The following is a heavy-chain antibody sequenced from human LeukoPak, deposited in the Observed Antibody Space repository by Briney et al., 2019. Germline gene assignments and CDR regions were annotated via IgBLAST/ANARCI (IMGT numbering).Heavy chain of an antibody. CDR1: GFTFSNYW. CDR3: ARYRGGNWFDP. CDR2: IKQDGSEK. J-gene: IGHJ5*02. Sequence: GGSLRLSCEASGFTFSNYWMSWVRQAPGKGLEWVANIKQDGSEKYYVDSVKGRFTIFRDNAKNSLYLQMNSLRAEDTALYYCARYRGGNWFDPWGQGTLVTVSS. D-gene: IGHD1-26*01. V-gene: IGHV3-7*01.